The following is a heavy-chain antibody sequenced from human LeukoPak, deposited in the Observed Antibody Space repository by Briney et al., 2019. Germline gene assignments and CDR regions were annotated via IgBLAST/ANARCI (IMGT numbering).Heavy chain of an antibody. Sequence: PGGSLRLSCATSGFTFSDYNMNWVRQVPGKGLEWVSAMSGSSGRTYYADSVKGRFTISRDNSKNTLYVQMNSLRADDTAVYYCAKWGCSGSSCYPFAYWGQGTLVTVSS. CDR2: MSGSSGRT. CDR1: GFTFSDYN. CDR3: AKWGCSGSSCYPFAY. J-gene: IGHJ4*02. D-gene: IGHD2-15*01. V-gene: IGHV3-23*01.